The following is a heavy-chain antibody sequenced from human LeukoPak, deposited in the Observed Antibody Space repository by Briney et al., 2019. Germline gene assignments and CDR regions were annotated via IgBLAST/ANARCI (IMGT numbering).Heavy chain of an antibody. V-gene: IGHV3-30*01. CDR3: AREGSKYYDSSGFADY. D-gene: IGHD3-22*01. J-gene: IGHJ4*02. CDR2: ISYDGSNK. Sequence: GGSLRLSCAASGFTFSSYAMHWVRQAAGKGLEWVAVISYDGSNKYYADSVKGRFTISRDNSKNTLYLQMNSLRAEDTAVYYCAREGSKYYDSSGFADYWGQGTLVTVSS. CDR1: GFTFSSYA.